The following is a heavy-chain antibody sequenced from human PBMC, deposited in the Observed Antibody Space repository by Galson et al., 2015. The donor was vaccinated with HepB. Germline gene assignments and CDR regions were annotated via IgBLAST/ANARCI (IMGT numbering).Heavy chain of an antibody. D-gene: IGHD4-11*01. CDR3: ATDPPLPFTVTTGYYGMDV. J-gene: IGHJ6*04. Sequence: SVKVSCKASGYTFTSFGISWVRQAPGQGLEWMGWISAYNGNTNYAQQLQGRLTMTTDTSTSTAYMGLKILRSDDTAVYYCATDPPLPFTVTTGYYGMDVWGEGTTVTVSS. CDR2: ISAYNGNT. CDR1: GYTFTSFG. V-gene: IGHV1-18*04.